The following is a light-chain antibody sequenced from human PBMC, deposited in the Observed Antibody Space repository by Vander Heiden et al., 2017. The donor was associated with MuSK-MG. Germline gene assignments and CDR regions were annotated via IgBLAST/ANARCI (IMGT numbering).Light chain of an antibody. J-gene: IGLJ2*01. CDR3: ISYACSNFVL. V-gene: IGLV2-8*01. Sequence: QSALTQPPSASGPPGQPVTISCTGTNSDVGGYNYVSWYQRHPGNAPNLMIYEVSKRPSEVPDRFSGSKSGNAASLTVSALPAEDAADYYCISYACSNFVLFGGGTKLTVL. CDR2: EVS. CDR1: NSDVGGYNY.